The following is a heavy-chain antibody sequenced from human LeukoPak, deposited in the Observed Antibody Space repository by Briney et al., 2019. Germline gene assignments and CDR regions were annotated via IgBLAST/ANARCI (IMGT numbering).Heavy chain of an antibody. CDR1: GFTFSSYA. J-gene: IGHJ1*01. D-gene: IGHD6-19*01. V-gene: IGHV3-30*02. Sequence: GGSLRLSCAASGFTFSSYAMHWVRQAPGKGLEWVAFIRYDGSNKYYADSVKGRFTISRDNSKNTLYLQMNSLRAEDTAVYYCARDSSGWHQYFQHWGQGTLVTVSS. CDR2: IRYDGSNK. CDR3: ARDSSGWHQYFQH.